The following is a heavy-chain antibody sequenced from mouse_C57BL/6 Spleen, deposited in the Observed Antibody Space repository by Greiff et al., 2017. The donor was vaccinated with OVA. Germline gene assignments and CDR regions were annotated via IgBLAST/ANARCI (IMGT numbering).Heavy chain of an antibody. Sequence: VQLQQPGAELVRPGSSVKLSCKASGYTFTSYWMHWVKQRPIQGLEWIGNIDPSDSDTHYNQKFKDKATLTVDKASSTAYMQLSSLTSEDAAVYDCARGEGNYAMDYWGQGTSVTVSA. CDR3: ARGEGNYAMDY. D-gene: IGHD2-14*01. J-gene: IGHJ4*01. CDR1: GYTFTSYW. CDR2: IDPSDSDT. V-gene: IGHV1-52*01.